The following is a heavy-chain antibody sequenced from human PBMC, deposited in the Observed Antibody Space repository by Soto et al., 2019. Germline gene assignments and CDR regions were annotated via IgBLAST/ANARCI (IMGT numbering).Heavy chain of an antibody. CDR3: ARCSSGSYYGDDAFDI. Sequence: GASVKVSCKASGYTFTSYAMHWVRQAPGQRLEWMGWINAGNGNTKYSQKFQGRVTITRDTSASTAYMELSSLRSEDTAVYYCARCSSGSYYGDDAFDIWGQGTMVTV. J-gene: IGHJ3*02. D-gene: IGHD1-26*01. V-gene: IGHV1-3*01. CDR1: GYTFTSYA. CDR2: INAGNGNT.